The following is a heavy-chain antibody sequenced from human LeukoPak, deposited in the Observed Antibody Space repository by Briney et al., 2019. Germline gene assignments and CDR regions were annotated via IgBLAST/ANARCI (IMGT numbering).Heavy chain of an antibody. J-gene: IGHJ4*02. CDR1: GGTFISYA. CDR3: ASPSSGWSTYFDY. V-gene: IGHV1-69*13. CDR2: IIPIFGTA. Sequence: SVKVSCKASGGTFISYAISWVRQAPGQGLEWMGGIIPIFGTANYAQKFQGRVTITADESTSTAYMELISLRSEDTAVYYCASPSSGWSTYFDYWGQGTLVTVSS. D-gene: IGHD6-19*01.